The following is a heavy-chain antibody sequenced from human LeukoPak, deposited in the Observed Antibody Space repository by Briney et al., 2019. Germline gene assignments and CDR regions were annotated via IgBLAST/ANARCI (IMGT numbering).Heavy chain of an antibody. V-gene: IGHV4-39*01. CDR2: IYYSGNT. D-gene: IGHD4-23*01. J-gene: IGHJ4*02. CDR1: GGSISSSSYY. Sequence: SETLSLTCTVSGGSISSSSYYWGWIRQPPGKGLEWIGSIYYSGNTYYDPSLKSRVTISIDTSKNQFSLKLSSVTAADTAVYYCANSANYGGNSGYFDYWGQGTLVTVSS. CDR3: ANSANYGGNSGYFDY.